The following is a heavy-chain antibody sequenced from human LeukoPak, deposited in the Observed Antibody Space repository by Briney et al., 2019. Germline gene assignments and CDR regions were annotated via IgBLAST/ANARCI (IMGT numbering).Heavy chain of an antibody. CDR3: ARHGVAIAAAGTGWYFDY. Sequence: PSGTLSLTCAVSGGSISSRNWWSWVRQPPGKGLEWIGEIYHSGSTNYNPSLKTRVTISVDKSKNQFSLKLSSVTAADTAVYYCARHGVAIAAAGTGWYFDYWGQGTLVTVSS. CDR1: GGSISSRNW. CDR2: IYHSGST. J-gene: IGHJ4*02. V-gene: IGHV4-4*02. D-gene: IGHD6-13*01.